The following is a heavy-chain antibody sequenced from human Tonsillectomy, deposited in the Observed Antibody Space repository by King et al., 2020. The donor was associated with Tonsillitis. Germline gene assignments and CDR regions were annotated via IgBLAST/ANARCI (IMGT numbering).Heavy chain of an antibody. CDR2: ISSTSTTI. J-gene: IGHJ6*02. D-gene: IGHD3-3*01. V-gene: IGHV3-48*01. CDR3: ARVGKYYDFWSGYPDYYYGMDV. Sequence: VQLVESGGGLVQPGGSLRLSCAASGFTFNSYSMNWVRQAPGKGLEWVSYISSTSTTIYYADSVKGRFTISRDNANNSLHLQMNSLRVEDTAVYYCARVGKYYDFWSGYPDYYYGMDVWGQGTTVTVSS. CDR1: GFTFNSYS.